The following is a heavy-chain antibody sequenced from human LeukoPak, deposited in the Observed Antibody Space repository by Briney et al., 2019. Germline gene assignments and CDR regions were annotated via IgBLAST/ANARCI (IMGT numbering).Heavy chain of an antibody. CDR3: ARLDIVGAPNDY. CDR1: GGSISSSSYY. CDR2: IYYSGST. J-gene: IGHJ4*02. V-gene: IGHV4-39*01. Sequence: SETLSLTCTVSGGSISSSSYYWGWIRQPPGKGLEWIGSIYYSGSTYYNPSLKSRVTISVDTSKNQFSLKLSSVTAADTAVYYCARLDIVGAPNDYWGQGTLVTVSS. D-gene: IGHD1-26*01.